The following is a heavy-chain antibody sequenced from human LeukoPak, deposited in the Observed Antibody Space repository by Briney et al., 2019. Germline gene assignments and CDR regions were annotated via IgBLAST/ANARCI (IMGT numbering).Heavy chain of an antibody. V-gene: IGHV4-59*12. CDR2: IYYSGST. CDR3: ARADTATFYFDY. J-gene: IGHJ4*02. Sequence: PSETLSLTCTVSGGSISSYCWSWIRQPPGKGLEWIGYIYYSGSTNYNPSLKSRVTISVDTSKNQFSLKLSSVTAADTAVYYCARADTATFYFDYWGQGTLVTVSS. D-gene: IGHD5-18*01. CDR1: GGSISSYC.